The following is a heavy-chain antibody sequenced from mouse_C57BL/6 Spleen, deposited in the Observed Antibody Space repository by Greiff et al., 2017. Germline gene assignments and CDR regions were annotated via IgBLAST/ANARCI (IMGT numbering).Heavy chain of an antibody. CDR3: ARGYYYGSSYRFAY. CDR2: IHPNSGST. Sequence: QVQLQQPGAELVKPGASVKLSCKASGYTFTRSWMHWVKQRPGQGLEWIGMIHPNSGSTNYNEKLKSKATLTVDKSSSTAYMQLSSLTSEDSAVYYCARGYYYGSSYRFAYWGQGTLVTVSA. J-gene: IGHJ3*01. V-gene: IGHV1-64*01. CDR1: GYTFTRSW. D-gene: IGHD1-1*01.